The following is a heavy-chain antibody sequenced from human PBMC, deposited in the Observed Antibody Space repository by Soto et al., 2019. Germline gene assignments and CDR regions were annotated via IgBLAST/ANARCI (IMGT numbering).Heavy chain of an antibody. J-gene: IGHJ4*02. CDR3: ARRAYFDY. CDR2: ISYDGSNK. Sequence: GGSLRLSCAASGFTFSSYAMHWVRQAPGKGLEWVAVISYDGSNKYYADSVKGRFTISRDNPKNTLYLQMNSLRAEDTAVYYCARRAYFDYWGQGTLVTVSS. V-gene: IGHV3-30-3*01. CDR1: GFTFSSYA.